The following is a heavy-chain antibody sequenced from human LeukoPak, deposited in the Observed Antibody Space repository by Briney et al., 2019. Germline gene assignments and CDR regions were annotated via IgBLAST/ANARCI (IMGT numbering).Heavy chain of an antibody. CDR1: GTSLSPFH. Sequence: SETLSLTCTVSGTSLSPFHWTWFRQPAGQRLEWIGLIYSTGTATLNPSLRSRVAMSVDLAKNQLFLKLASMTAADTARYYCARKDGDYWGQGTLVSVSS. V-gene: IGHV4-4*07. J-gene: IGHJ4*02. CDR2: IYSTGTA. CDR3: ARKDGDY.